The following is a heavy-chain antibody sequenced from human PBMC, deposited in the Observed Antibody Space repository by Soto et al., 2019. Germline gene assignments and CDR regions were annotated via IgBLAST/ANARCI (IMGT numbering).Heavy chain of an antibody. CDR1: GYTFTSYD. Sequence: ASVKVSCKASGYTFTSYDISWVRQAPGQGLEWMGWISTYNGNTNYAQKLQGRVTMTTDTSMSTAYMELRSLRSDDTAVYYCARGFRVAATRWWFDPWGQGTLVTVSS. V-gene: IGHV1-18*01. CDR3: ARGFRVAATRWWFDP. CDR2: ISTYNGNT. D-gene: IGHD2-15*01. J-gene: IGHJ5*02.